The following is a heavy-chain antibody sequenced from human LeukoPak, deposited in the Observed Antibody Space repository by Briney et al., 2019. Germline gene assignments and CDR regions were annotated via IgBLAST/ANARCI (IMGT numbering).Heavy chain of an antibody. J-gene: IGHJ4*02. CDR2: IYYSGST. CDR1: GGSISSYY. Sequence: PSETLSLTRTVSGGSISSYYWSWIRQPPGKGLEWIGYIYYSGSTNYNPSLKSRVTISVDTSKNQFSLKLSSVTAADTAVYYCARDSVDTAMGLDYWGQGTLVTVSS. V-gene: IGHV4-59*01. CDR3: ARDSVDTAMGLDY. D-gene: IGHD5-18*01.